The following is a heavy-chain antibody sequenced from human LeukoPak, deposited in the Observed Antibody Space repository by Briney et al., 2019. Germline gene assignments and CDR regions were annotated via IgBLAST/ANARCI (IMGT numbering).Heavy chain of an antibody. Sequence: GASVKVSCKASGYTFTSYAMHWVCQAPGQRLEWMGWINAGNGNATYTQKFQDRVTFTRDTSASTAYMDLSSLRSDDTAVYYCASGGGGAYYFDYWGQGTLVTVSS. CDR1: GYTFTSYA. CDR2: INAGNGNA. V-gene: IGHV1-3*01. CDR3: ASGGGGAYYFDY. J-gene: IGHJ4*02. D-gene: IGHD3-16*01.